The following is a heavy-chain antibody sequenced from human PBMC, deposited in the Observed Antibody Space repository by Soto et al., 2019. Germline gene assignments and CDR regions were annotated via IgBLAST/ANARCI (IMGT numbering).Heavy chain of an antibody. CDR3: AKDYAFDI. CDR1: GFTFSSYG. CDR2: ISYDGSNK. J-gene: IGHJ3*02. V-gene: IGHV3-30*18. Sequence: PGGSLRLSCAASGFTFSSYGMHWVRQAPGKGLEWVAVISYDGSNKYYADSVKGRFTISRDNSKNTLYLQMNSLRAEDTAVYYCAKDYAFDIWGQGTMVTVSS.